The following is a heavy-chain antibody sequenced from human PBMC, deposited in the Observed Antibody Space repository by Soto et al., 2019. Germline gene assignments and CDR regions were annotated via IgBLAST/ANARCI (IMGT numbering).Heavy chain of an antibody. Sequence: QVQLVESGGGVVQPGTSLRLTCEASGFKFGGYGMHWVRQSPGKGLEWVAFIKYDGSNQYYADSVKGRFTISRDSSRSTLSLQMNSLRGEDTAVYFCARDRVAFGTDQWGQGILVTVSS. J-gene: IGHJ4*02. V-gene: IGHV3-33*05. D-gene: IGHD3-16*01. CDR2: IKYDGSNQ. CDR3: ARDRVAFGTDQ. CDR1: GFKFGGYG.